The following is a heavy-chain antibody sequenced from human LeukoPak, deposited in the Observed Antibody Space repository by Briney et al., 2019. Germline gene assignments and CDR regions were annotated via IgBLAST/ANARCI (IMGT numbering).Heavy chain of an antibody. Sequence: GGSLRLSCAASGFTFNCAMSWVRQAPGKGLEWVAKINQDGSEESYVDSVKGRFTISRDNAKNALYLQMDSLRAEDTAVYYCARRGHYEFWSGYFQRFEGYFDPWGQGTLVTVSS. J-gene: IGHJ5*02. D-gene: IGHD3-3*01. CDR2: INQDGSEE. CDR3: ARRGHYEFWSGYFQRFEGYFDP. CDR1: GFTFNCA. V-gene: IGHV3-7*01.